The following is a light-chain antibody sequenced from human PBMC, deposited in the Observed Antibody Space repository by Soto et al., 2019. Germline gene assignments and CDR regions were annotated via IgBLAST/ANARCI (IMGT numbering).Light chain of an antibody. CDR2: EVS. CDR3: SSYTSSSTRV. J-gene: IGLJ3*02. Sequence: QSALTQPASVSGSPGQSITISCNETSSNVGGYNYVSWYQQHPGKAPKLMIYEVSNRPSGVSNRFSGSKSGNTASLTISGLQAEDEADYYCSSYTSSSTRVFGGGTQLTVL. V-gene: IGLV2-14*01. CDR1: SSNVGGYNY.